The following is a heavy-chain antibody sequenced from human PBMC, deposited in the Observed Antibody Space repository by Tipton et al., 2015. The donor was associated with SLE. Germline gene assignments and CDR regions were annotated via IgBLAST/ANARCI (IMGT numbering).Heavy chain of an antibody. V-gene: IGHV3-33*06. Sequence: RSLRLSCAASGFTFSSYGMHWVRQAPGKGLEWVAVIWYDGSNKYYADSVKGRFTISRDNSKNTLYLQMNSLRAEDTAVYYCAKEMGGDCFDYWGQGTLVTVSS. CDR2: IWYDGSNK. J-gene: IGHJ4*02. CDR3: AKEMGGDCFDY. CDR1: GFTFSSYG. D-gene: IGHD2-21*01.